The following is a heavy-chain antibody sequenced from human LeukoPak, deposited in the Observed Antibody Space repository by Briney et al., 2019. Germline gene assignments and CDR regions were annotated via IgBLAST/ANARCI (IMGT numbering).Heavy chain of an antibody. CDR2: IRYDGSNK. Sequence: PGGSLRLSCAASGFTFSSYGMHWVRQAPGKGLEWVAFIRYDGSNKYYADSVKGRFTISRDNSKNTLYLQMNSLRAENTAVYYCAKDRLWFGELPESMDVWGKGTTVTVSS. CDR3: AKDRLWFGELPESMDV. V-gene: IGHV3-30*02. D-gene: IGHD3-10*01. J-gene: IGHJ6*03. CDR1: GFTFSSYG.